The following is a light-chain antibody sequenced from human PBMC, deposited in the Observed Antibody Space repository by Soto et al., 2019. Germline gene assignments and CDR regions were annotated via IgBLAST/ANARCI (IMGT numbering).Light chain of an antibody. J-gene: IGKJ2*01. Sequence: DIQMTQSPSSLSASVGDRVTITCRASQSVTSSLAWYQQKPGKAPRLLIYAASSLQSGVPSRFSGSGSGTDFTLTISSLQTEDFATYYCQHSYNTPPTFGQGTKLEIK. CDR3: QHSYNTPPT. CDR1: QSVTSS. CDR2: AAS. V-gene: IGKV1-39*01.